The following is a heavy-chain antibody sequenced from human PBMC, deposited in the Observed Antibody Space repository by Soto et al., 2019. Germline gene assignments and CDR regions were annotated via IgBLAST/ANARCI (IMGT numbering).Heavy chain of an antibody. D-gene: IGHD5-18*01. J-gene: IGHJ5*02. CDR2: IYYSGST. V-gene: IGHV4-30-4*01. CDR1: GGSISSGEYY. CDR3: ARQDTAMVTWFDP. Sequence: QVQLQESGPGLVKPSQTLSLTCTVSGGSISSGEYYWSWIRQPPGKGLEWIGYIYYSGSTYYNPSLKSRVTISVDTSKNQFSLKLSSVTAADTAVYYCARQDTAMVTWFDPWGQGTLVTVSS.